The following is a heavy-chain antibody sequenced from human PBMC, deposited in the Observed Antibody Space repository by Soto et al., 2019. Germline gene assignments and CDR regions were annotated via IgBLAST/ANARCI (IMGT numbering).Heavy chain of an antibody. CDR2: ISRSSSYI. Sequence: EVQLVESGGGLVKPGGSLRLSCAASGFTFSSYSMNWVRQAPGKGLEWVSSISRSSSYIYYADSVKGRFTISRDNAKNSLYLQMNSLRAEDTAVYYCARLGTDDAFAIWGQGTMVTVSS. D-gene: IGHD3-10*01. V-gene: IGHV3-21*01. J-gene: IGHJ3*02. CDR1: GFTFSSYS. CDR3: ARLGTDDAFAI.